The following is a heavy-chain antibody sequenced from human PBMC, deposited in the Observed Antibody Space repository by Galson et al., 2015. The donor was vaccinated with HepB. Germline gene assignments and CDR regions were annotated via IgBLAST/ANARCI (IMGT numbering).Heavy chain of an antibody. J-gene: IGHJ6*02. V-gene: IGHV3-15*01. CDR1: GFTFSNAW. CDR3: TTGSEKYYYDSSGYGPGGYYYGMDV. CDR2: IKSKTDGGTT. Sequence: SLRLSCAASGFTFSNAWMSWVRQAPGKGLEWVGRIKSKTDGGTTDYAAPVKGRFTISRDDSKNTLYLQMNSLKTEDTAVYYCTTGSEKYYYDSSGYGPGGYYYGMDVWGQGTTVTVSS. D-gene: IGHD3-22*01.